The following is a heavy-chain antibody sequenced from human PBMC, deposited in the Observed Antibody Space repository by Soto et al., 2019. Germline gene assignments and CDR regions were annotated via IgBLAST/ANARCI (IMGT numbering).Heavy chain of an antibody. CDR2: INPNRGGA. V-gene: IGHV1-2*02. CDR1: GYTFTGYY. D-gene: IGHD3-10*01. CDR3: ASREGLLDAFDI. J-gene: IGHJ3*02. Sequence: ASVKVSCKASGYTFTGYYMHWLRQAPGQGLEWMGWINPNRGGANYAQKFQGRVTMTRDTSISTAYLELSRLRSDDTAVYYCASREGLLDAFDIWGQGTMVTVSS.